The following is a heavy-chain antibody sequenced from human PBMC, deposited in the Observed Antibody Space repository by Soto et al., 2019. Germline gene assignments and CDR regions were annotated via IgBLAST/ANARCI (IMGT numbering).Heavy chain of an antibody. CDR2: INSDGSST. Sequence: GGSLRLSCAASGFTFSSYWMHWGRQAPGKGLVCVSRINSDGSSTSYADSVKGRFTISRDNAKNTLYLQMNSLRAEDTAVYYCARVRSGGYYYYGMDVWGQGTTVTVSS. D-gene: IGHD3-10*01. CDR3: ARVRSGGYYYYGMDV. J-gene: IGHJ6*02. CDR1: GFTFSSYW. V-gene: IGHV3-74*01.